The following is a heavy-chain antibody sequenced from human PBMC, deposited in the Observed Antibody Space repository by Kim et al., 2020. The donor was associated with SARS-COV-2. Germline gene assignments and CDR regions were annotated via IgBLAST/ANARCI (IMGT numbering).Heavy chain of an antibody. CDR2: IGTAGDT. J-gene: IGHJ6*02. CDR1: GFTFSSYD. Sequence: GGSLRLSCAASGFTFSSYDMHWVRQATGKGLEWVSAIGTAGDTYYPGSVKGRFTISRENAKNSLYLQMNSLRAGDTAVYYCARAPPHGGNSTPKAYYYYYGMDVWGQGTTVTVSS. V-gene: IGHV3-13*01. CDR3: ARAPPHGGNSTPKAYYYYYGMDV. D-gene: IGHD2-21*02.